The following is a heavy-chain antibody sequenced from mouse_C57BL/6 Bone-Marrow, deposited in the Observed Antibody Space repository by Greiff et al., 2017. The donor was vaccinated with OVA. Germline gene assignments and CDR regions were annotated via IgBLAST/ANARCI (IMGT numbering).Heavy chain of an antibody. CDR3: TRDQGGYDGFYYYAMDY. D-gene: IGHD2-2*01. Sequence: EVKLMESGEGLVKPGGSLKLSCAASGFTFSSYAMSWVRQTPEKRLAWVAYISSGGDYIYYADTVKGRFTISRDNARNTLYLQMSSLKSEDTAMYYCTRDQGGYDGFYYYAMDYWGQGTSVTVSS. CDR2: ISSGGDYI. V-gene: IGHV5-9-1*02. J-gene: IGHJ4*01. CDR1: GFTFSSYA.